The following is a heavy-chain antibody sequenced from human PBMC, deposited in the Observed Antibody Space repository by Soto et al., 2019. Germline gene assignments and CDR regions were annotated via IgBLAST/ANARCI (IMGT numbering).Heavy chain of an antibody. Sequence: VQLLESGGGLVQPGGSLRLSCAASGFTFSSYAMTWVRQAPGKGLQWVSAISGSGGRTYYADSVKGRFTISRDNSENTLYLQMNSLRAEDTAVYYCAKDSALRVKDHWGQGTRVTVSS. CDR3: AKDSALRVKDH. V-gene: IGHV3-23*01. CDR2: ISGSGGRT. J-gene: IGHJ4*02. D-gene: IGHD2-21*01. CDR1: GFTFSSYA.